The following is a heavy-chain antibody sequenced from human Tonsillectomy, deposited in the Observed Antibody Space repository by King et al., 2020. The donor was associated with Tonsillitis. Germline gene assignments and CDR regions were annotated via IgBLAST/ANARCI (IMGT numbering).Heavy chain of an antibody. CDR1: GYTFTNYW. CDR3: ATLLGHYYSSGTDAFNI. D-gene: IGHD3-10*01. Sequence: VQLVESGAEVKKPGESLRISCQGSGYTFTNYWINWVRQMPGKGLEWMGRIDPSDSYTNYGPSFQGHVTISADKSISTAYLQWSSLKASDTAMYYCATLLGHYYSSGTDAFNIGGQGTMVTVSS. V-gene: IGHV5-10-1*03. CDR2: IDPSDSYT. J-gene: IGHJ3*02.